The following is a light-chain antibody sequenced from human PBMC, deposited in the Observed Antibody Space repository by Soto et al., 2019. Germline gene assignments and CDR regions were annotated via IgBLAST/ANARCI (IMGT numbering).Light chain of an antibody. CDR3: QQRSNWPPT. J-gene: IGKJ2*01. CDR2: DAS. Sequence: EIVLTQSPATLSLSPGERATLSCRASQSVTNFLVWYQQKPGQAPRLLIHDASIRVTGIPPRFSGSGSGTDFTLTISSLEPEDLAVYYCQQRSNWPPTFGQGTKLEIK. V-gene: IGKV3-11*01. CDR1: QSVTNF.